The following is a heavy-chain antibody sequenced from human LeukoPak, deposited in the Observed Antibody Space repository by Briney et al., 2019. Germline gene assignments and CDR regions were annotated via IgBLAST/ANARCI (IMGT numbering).Heavy chain of an antibody. CDR3: AKLSCSSTSCYFPNASEYFQH. D-gene: IGHD2-2*01. J-gene: IGHJ1*01. V-gene: IGHV3-23*01. CDR2: ISDSGGST. Sequence: PGGSLRLSCAASGFTFSSYAMSWVRQAPGKGLEWVSAISDSGGSTYYADSVKGRFTISRDNSKNTLYLQMNSLRAEDTAVYYCAKLSCSSTSCYFPNASEYFQHWGQGTLVTVSS. CDR1: GFTFSSYA.